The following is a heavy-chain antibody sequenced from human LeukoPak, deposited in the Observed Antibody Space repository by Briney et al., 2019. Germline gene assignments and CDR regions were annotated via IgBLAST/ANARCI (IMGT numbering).Heavy chain of an antibody. CDR1: GFTFGSYS. CDR3: AREGEMNGMDV. Sequence: GGSLRLSCAASGFTFGSYSMNWVRQAPGKGLEWVSSISSSSSYIYYADSVKGRFTISRDNAKNSLYLQMNSLRAEDTAVYYCAREGEMNGMDVWGQGTTVTVSS. J-gene: IGHJ6*02. CDR2: ISSSSSYI. D-gene: IGHD2-21*01. V-gene: IGHV3-21*01.